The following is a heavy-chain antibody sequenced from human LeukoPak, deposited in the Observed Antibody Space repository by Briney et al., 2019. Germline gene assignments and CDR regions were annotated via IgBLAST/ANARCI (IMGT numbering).Heavy chain of an antibody. Sequence: GRSLRLSCAASGFTFSSYGMHWVRQAPGKGLEWVAVIWYDGSNKYYADSVKGRFTISRDNSKNTLYLQMNSLRAEDTAVYYCARLGSWYRTFDYWGQGTLVTVSS. D-gene: IGHD6-13*01. CDR1: GFTFSSYG. V-gene: IGHV3-33*01. J-gene: IGHJ4*02. CDR2: IWYDGSNK. CDR3: ARLGSWYRTFDY.